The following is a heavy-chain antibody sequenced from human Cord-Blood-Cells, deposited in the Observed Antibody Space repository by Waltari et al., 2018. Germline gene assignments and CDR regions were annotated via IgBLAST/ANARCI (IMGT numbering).Heavy chain of an antibody. V-gene: IGHV4-34*01. Sequence: QVQLQQWGAGLLKPSETLSLTCAVYGGSFSGYYWSWIRQPPGKGLEWIGEINHSGSTNSNPSLKRRVSISVDTSKNQFSLKLSSVTAADTAVYYCARGRVCDYWGQGTLVTVSS. J-gene: IGHJ4*02. CDR1: GGSFSGYY. CDR3: ARGRVCDY. CDR2: INHSGST. D-gene: IGHD2-8*01.